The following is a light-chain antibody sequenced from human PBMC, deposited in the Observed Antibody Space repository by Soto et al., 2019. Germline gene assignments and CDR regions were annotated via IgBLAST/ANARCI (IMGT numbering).Light chain of an antibody. Sequence: DVQMTQSPSSLSASVGDTVTVTCRASQDIDTYLNWYQQKPGRATDLLIFSASTLRNGVPSRFSGSASGTDFTLTISSLQPEDFATYHCQQTYSNPTFGGGTKV. V-gene: IGKV1-39*01. CDR1: QDIDTY. J-gene: IGKJ4*01. CDR3: QQTYSNPT. CDR2: SAS.